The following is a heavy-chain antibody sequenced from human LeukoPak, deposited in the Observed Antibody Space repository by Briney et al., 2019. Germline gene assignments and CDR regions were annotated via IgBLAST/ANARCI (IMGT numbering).Heavy chain of an antibody. CDR2: IYSGGST. CDR1: GFTVSSNY. Sequence: GGSLRLSCAASGFTVSSNYMSWVRQAPGKGLEWVSVIYSGGSTYYADSVKGRFTISRDNSKNTLYLQMNSLRAEDTAVYYCARERRYIAAAGQDAFDIWGQGTIVTVSS. J-gene: IGHJ3*02. V-gene: IGHV3-53*01. D-gene: IGHD6-13*01. CDR3: ARERRYIAAAGQDAFDI.